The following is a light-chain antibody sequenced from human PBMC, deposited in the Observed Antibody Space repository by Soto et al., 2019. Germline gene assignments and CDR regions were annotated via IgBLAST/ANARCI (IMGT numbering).Light chain of an antibody. V-gene: IGKV3-20*01. CDR3: QQYGGSPTWT. CDR1: HSVNSGY. Sequence: EIVLTQSPNTLSLSPGERATLSYRASHSVNSGYLSWYQQKPGQAPRLLIYGASSRATGIPDRFSGSGSGIDFTGTDFTLTISRLEPEDFAVYYCQQYGGSPTWTFGQGTKVEIK. CDR2: GAS. J-gene: IGKJ1*01.